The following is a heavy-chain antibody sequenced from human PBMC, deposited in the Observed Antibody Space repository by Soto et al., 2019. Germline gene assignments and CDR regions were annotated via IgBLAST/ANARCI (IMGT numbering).Heavy chain of an antibody. CDR1: GGCISSYY. V-gene: IGHV4-59*08. CDR3: ARHHPSMITFGGVIFDY. D-gene: IGHD3-16*01. J-gene: IGHJ4*02. Sequence: SETLSLTCTVSGGCISSYYWSWIRQPPGKGLEWIGYIYYSGSTNYNPSLKSRVTISVDTSKNQFSLKLSSVTAADTAVYYCARHHPSMITFGGVIFDYWGQGTLVTVSS. CDR2: IYYSGST.